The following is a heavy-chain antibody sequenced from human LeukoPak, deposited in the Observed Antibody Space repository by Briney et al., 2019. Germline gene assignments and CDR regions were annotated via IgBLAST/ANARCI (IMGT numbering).Heavy chain of an antibody. CDR2: IYYSGST. CDR3: VSHYFDSSGYYGHYYYYMDV. Sequence: SETLSLTCTVSGGSISSSSYYWGWIRQPPGRGLEWIGSIYYSGSTYYNPSLKSRVTISVDTSKNQFSLKLSSVTAADTAVYYCVSHYFDSSGYYGHYYYYMDVWGKGTTVTISS. J-gene: IGHJ6*03. D-gene: IGHD3-22*01. V-gene: IGHV4-39*01. CDR1: GGSISSSSYY.